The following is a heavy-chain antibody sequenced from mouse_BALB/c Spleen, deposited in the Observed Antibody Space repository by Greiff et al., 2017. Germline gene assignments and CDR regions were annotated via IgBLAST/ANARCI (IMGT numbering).Heavy chain of an antibody. J-gene: IGHJ4*01. V-gene: IGHV3-2*02. CDR1: GYSITSDYA. CDR2: ISYSGST. Sequence: EVQGVESGPGLVKPSQSLSLTCTVTGYSITSDYAWNWIRQFPGNKLEWMGYISYSGSTSYNPSLKSRISITRDTSKNQFFLQLNSVTTEDTATYYCARWGITTVAMDYWGQGTSVTVSS. D-gene: IGHD1-1*01. CDR3: ARWGITTVAMDY.